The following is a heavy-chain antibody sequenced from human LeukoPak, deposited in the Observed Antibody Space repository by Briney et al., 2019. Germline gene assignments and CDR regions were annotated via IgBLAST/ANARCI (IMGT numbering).Heavy chain of an antibody. Sequence: ASVKVSCKASGGTFSSYAISWVRQAPGQGLEWMGWISAYNGNTNYAQKLQGRVTMTTDTSTSTAYMELRSLRSDDTAVYYCARDRGYCSGGSCYEDVWGKGTTVTVSS. J-gene: IGHJ6*04. CDR2: ISAYNGNT. CDR3: ARDRGYCSGGSCYEDV. CDR1: GGTFSSYA. V-gene: IGHV1-18*01. D-gene: IGHD2-15*01.